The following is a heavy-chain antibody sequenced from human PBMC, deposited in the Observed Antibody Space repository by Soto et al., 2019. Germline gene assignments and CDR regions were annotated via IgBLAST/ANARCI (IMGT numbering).Heavy chain of an antibody. CDR3: ASGPYTSSSGGYYYYYMHV. Sequence: QVQLVQSGAEVKKPGSSVKVSCKASGGTFSSYAINWVRQAPGQGLEWMGRIVPMFGIPNFAPKFQGRVTMTADRSTTTAYMELSSLRSEDTAVYYCASGPYTSSSGGYYYYYMHVWGKGTTVTVSS. CDR2: IVPMFGIP. J-gene: IGHJ6*03. V-gene: IGHV1-69*02. CDR1: GGTFSSYA. D-gene: IGHD6-6*01.